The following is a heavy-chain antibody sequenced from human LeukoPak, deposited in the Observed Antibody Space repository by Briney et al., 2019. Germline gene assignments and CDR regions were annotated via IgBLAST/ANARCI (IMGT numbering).Heavy chain of an antibody. CDR3: ARVSVGRYYFDN. J-gene: IGHJ4*02. CDR2: INDDVSST. Sequence: GGSLRLSCAASGFTFSGYWMHWVRQAPGKGLVWVSHINDDVSSTTYADSVKGRFTISRDSAKNTLYLQMNSLRAEDTAVYYCARVSVGRYYFDNWGQGTPVTVS. CDR1: GFTFSGYW. D-gene: IGHD3-3*02. V-gene: IGHV3-74*01.